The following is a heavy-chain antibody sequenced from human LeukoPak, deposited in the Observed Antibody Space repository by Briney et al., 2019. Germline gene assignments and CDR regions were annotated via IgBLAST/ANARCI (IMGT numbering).Heavy chain of an antibody. V-gene: IGHV4-4*07. Sequence: SETLSLTCTVSGASISNYFWTWIRQPAGKGLEWIGRIYTSGSTNYNPSLKSRVTMSVDTSKSQFSLNLSSVTAADTAVYYCARLGGYVYMDVWGKGTTVTISS. CDR2: IYTSGST. CDR1: GASISNYF. D-gene: IGHD3-16*01. J-gene: IGHJ6*03. CDR3: ARLGGYVYMDV.